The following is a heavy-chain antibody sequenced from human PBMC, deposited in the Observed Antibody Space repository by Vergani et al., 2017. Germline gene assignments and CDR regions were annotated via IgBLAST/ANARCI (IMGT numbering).Heavy chain of an antibody. CDR2: ISSSSSYI. J-gene: IGHJ3*02. D-gene: IGHD3-16*01. CDR3: ARPLIGLHAFDI. V-gene: IGHV3-21*01. CDR1: GFTFSSYS. Sequence: EVQLVESGGSLVKPGGSLRLSCAASGFTFSSYSMNWVRQAPGKGLEWVSSISSSSSYIYYADSVKGRFTISRDNAKNSLYLQMNSLRAEDTAVYYCARPLIGLHAFDIWGQGTMVTVSS.